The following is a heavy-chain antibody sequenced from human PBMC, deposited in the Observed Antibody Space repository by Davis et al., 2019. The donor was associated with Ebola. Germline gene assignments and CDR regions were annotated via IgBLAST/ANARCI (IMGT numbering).Heavy chain of an antibody. V-gene: IGHV4-30-2*01. Sequence: LRLSCAVSGGSISSGGYSWSWIRQPPGKGLEWIGYIYHSGSTYYNPSLKSRVTISVDRSKNQFSLKLSSVTAADTAVYYCARDRRSITMVRGRSRGFWFDPWGQGTLVTVSS. CDR3: ARDRRSITMVRGRSRGFWFDP. CDR1: GGSISSGGYS. J-gene: IGHJ5*02. CDR2: IYHSGST. D-gene: IGHD3-10*01.